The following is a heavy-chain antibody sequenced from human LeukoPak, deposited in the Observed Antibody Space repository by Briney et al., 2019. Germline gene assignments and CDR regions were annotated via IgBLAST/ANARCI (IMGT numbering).Heavy chain of an antibody. D-gene: IGHD2-15*01. CDR1: GFTFSSYS. CDR3: ARDSGVGDCSGGSCSVDY. CDR2: ISSSSSTI. J-gene: IGHJ4*02. Sequence: GGSLRLSCAASGFTFSSYSMNWVRQAPGKGLEWVSYISSSSSTIYYADSVKGRFTISRDNAKNSLYLQMNSLRAEDTAVYYCARDSGVGDCSGGSCSVDYWGQGTLVTVSS. V-gene: IGHV3-48*04.